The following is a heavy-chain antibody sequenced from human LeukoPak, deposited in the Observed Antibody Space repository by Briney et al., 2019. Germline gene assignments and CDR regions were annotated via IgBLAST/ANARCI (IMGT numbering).Heavy chain of an antibody. CDR1: GGSFSGYY. CDR2: INHSGST. Sequence: SETLSLTCAVYGGSFSGYYWSWIRQPPGKGLEWIGEINHSGSTNYNPSLKSRVTMSVDTSKNQFSLKLSSVTAADTAVYYCASDMSDNSYVLWGQGTLVTVSS. V-gene: IGHV4-34*01. CDR3: ASDMSDNSYVL. J-gene: IGHJ4*02. D-gene: IGHD5-18*01.